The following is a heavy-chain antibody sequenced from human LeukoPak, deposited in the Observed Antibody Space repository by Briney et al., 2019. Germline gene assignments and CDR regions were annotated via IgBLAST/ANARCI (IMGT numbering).Heavy chain of an antibody. D-gene: IGHD1-1*01. CDR3: AKGPPGTDNDWYFDL. CDR1: GYTFTSYG. J-gene: IGHJ2*01. Sequence: AASVKVSCKASGYTFTSYGISWVRQAPGQGLEWMGWISAYNGNTNYAQKLQGRVTMTTDTSTSTAYMELSSLTFEDTAVYFCAKGPPGTDNDWYFDLWGRGTLVTVSS. V-gene: IGHV1-18*01. CDR2: ISAYNGNT.